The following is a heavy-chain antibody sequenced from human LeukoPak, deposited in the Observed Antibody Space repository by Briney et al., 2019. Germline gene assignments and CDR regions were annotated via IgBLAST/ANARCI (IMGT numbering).Heavy chain of an antibody. Sequence: SETLSLTCSVSGASVTMGSYYWAWLRQPPGTGLEWIGTFHFSGSTYYNPSLKSRVTISVDTSKNSVSLMLRSVTAADTAVYFCARPFQDYDKGTFFYFFDFWGQGILVTVSS. CDR1: GASVTMGSYY. CDR2: FHFSGST. J-gene: IGHJ4*02. V-gene: IGHV4-39*01. D-gene: IGHD3-22*01. CDR3: ARPFQDYDKGTFFYFFDF.